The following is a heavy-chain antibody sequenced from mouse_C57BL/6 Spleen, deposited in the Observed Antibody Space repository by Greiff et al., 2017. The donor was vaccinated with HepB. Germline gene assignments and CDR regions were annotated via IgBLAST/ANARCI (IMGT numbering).Heavy chain of an antibody. Sequence: EVQVVESGGGLVKPGGSLKLSCAASGFTFSDYGMHWVRQAPEKGLEWVAYISSGSSTIYYADTVKGRFTISRDNAKNTLFLQMTSLRSEDTAMYYCARQGDGNFYYYAMDYWGQGTSVTVSS. J-gene: IGHJ4*01. CDR1: GFTFSDYG. V-gene: IGHV5-17*01. CDR3: ARQGDGNFYYYAMDY. CDR2: ISSGSSTI. D-gene: IGHD2-1*01.